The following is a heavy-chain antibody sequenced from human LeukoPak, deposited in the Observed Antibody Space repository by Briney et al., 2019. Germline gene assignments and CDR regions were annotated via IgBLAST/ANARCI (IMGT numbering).Heavy chain of an antibody. CDR1: GGFISSHY. J-gene: IGHJ4*02. Sequence: SETLSLTCTVSGGFISSHYWTWIRQPPGKGLEWIGHIYYSGSTTSFNPSLKSRVTISLDTSKNQFSLKLNSVTTADTAVYYCARLASYGGYDKVFDYWGQGTLVTVSS. D-gene: IGHD5-12*01. CDR2: IYYSGSTT. CDR3: ARLASYGGYDKVFDY. V-gene: IGHV4-59*11.